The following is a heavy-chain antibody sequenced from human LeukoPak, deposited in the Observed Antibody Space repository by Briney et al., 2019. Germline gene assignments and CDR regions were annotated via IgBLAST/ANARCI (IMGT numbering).Heavy chain of an antibody. CDR1: GGSISSNSYY. CDR2: IYYSGST. J-gene: IGHJ4*02. CDR3: ARVIGDYGDYLVDY. Sequence: SETLSLTCTVSGGSISSNSYYWGWIRQPPGKGLEWIGSIYYSGSTYYNPSLKSRVTISVDTSKNQFSLKLSSVTAADTAVYYCARVIGDYGDYLVDYWGQGTLVTVSS. V-gene: IGHV4-39*07. D-gene: IGHD4-17*01.